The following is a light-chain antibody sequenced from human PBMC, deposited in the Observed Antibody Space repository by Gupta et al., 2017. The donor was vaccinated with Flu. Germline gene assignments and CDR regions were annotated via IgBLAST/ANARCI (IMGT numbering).Light chain of an antibody. V-gene: IGLV1-44*01. J-gene: IGLJ2*01. CDR2: SNN. Sequence: QSVLTQPPSASGTPGQRVIISCSESSSNIGSNPVNWYQHLPGTAPTLLIYSNNQRPLGVPGRFSGSKSGTSASLAITGLQSEDEADYSCAAWDDKLSGVLFGGGTKLTVL. CDR1: SSNIGSNP. CDR3: AAWDDKLSGVL.